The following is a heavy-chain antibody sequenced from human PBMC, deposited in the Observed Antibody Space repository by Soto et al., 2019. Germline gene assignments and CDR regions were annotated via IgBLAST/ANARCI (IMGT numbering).Heavy chain of an antibody. CDR2: ISNRGGRT. V-gene: IGHV3-23*01. Sequence: EVQLLESGGGLVQPGWSLRLSCAASGFTFRSYAMSWVRQAPGKGLEWVSGISNRGGRTYHADAVKGRFTISRDNSKNTLYLQMNSLRAEDTAVYYCARDRTIFGVVRGGFDPWGQGTLVTVSS. D-gene: IGHD3-3*01. J-gene: IGHJ5*02. CDR1: GFTFRSYA. CDR3: ARDRTIFGVVRGGFDP.